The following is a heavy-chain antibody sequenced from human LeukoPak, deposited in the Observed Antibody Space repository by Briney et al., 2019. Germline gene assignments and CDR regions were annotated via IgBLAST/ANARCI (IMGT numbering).Heavy chain of an antibody. J-gene: IGHJ2*01. Sequence: PSETLSLTCTVSGGSISGYYWGWIRQPPGKGLEWIGSIYSSGETNYNPSLRSRVTISVDTSKNQFSLKLSSVTAADTAVYHCARVSGLNWYFDLWGRGTLVTVSS. CDR2: IYSSGET. CDR1: GGSISGYY. CDR3: ARVSGLNWYFDL. V-gene: IGHV4-59*12. D-gene: IGHD5-12*01.